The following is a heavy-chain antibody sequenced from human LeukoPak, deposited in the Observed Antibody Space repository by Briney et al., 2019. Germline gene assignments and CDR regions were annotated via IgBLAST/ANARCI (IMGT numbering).Heavy chain of an antibody. V-gene: IGHV3-33*06. Sequence: GGSLRLSCAASGFTFSSYGMHWVRQAPGKGLEWVAVIWYDGSNKYYADSVKGRFTISRDNSKNTLYLQMNSLRAEDMAVYYCAKISTWSSSFDYWGQGTLVTVSS. CDR1: GFTFSSYG. J-gene: IGHJ4*02. CDR2: IWYDGSNK. CDR3: AKISTWSSSFDY. D-gene: IGHD6-13*01.